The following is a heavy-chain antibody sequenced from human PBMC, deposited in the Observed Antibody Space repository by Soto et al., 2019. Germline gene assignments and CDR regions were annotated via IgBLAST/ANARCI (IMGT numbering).Heavy chain of an antibody. CDR3: ARASSRGYSYGYIIDY. Sequence: PSETLSRTCTVPGGTISSYYWSWNRQPPGKGLEWIAYIYNSGSTNYNPSLKSRVTTSVDTSKNQFSLKLSSVTAADTAVYYFARASSRGYSYGYIIDYWGEGTLVTVSS. V-gene: IGHV4-59*01. CDR1: GGTISSYY. CDR2: IYNSGST. D-gene: IGHD5-18*01. J-gene: IGHJ4*02.